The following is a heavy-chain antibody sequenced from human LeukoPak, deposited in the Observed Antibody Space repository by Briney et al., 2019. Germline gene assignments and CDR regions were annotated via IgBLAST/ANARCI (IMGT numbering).Heavy chain of an antibody. CDR3: ASYHQSPFNNYYDSSGDENWFDP. D-gene: IGHD3-22*01. J-gene: IGHJ5*02. Sequence: PSQTLSLTCTVSGGPISSGGYYWSWIRQHPGKGLEWIGYIYYSGSTYYNPSLKSRVTISVDTSKNQFSLKLSSVTAADTAVYYCASYHQSPFNNYYDSSGDENWFDPWGQGTLVTVSS. CDR1: GGPISSGGYY. CDR2: IYYSGST. V-gene: IGHV4-31*03.